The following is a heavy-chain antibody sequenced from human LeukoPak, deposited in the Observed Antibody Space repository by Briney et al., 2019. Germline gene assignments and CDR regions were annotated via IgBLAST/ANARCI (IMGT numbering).Heavy chain of an antibody. CDR1: GGSISSSSYY. CDR2: ISYSGST. CDR3: ARQLGPKNAFDI. V-gene: IGHV4-39*01. Sequence: KPSETLSLTCTVSGGSISSSSYYWGWIRQPPGKGLEWIGSISYSGSTYYNPSLKSRVTISVDTSKSQFSLKLSSVTAADTAVYYCARQLGPKNAFDIWGQGTMVTVSS. J-gene: IGHJ3*02.